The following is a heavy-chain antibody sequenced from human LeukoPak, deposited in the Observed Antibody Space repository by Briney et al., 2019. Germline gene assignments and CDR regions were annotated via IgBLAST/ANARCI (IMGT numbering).Heavy chain of an antibody. CDR2: ISGSAIST. D-gene: IGHD6-6*01. J-gene: IGHJ3*02. CDR1: GFTFSSYA. V-gene: IGHV3-23*01. Sequence: GESLRLSCAASGFTFSSYAMSWVRQAPGKGLEWVSTISGSAISTDYADSVKGRFTISRDNSKNSLYLRMNSLRAEDTAVYYCARHTSSSARTNAFDIWGQGTMVTVSS. CDR3: ARHTSSSARTNAFDI.